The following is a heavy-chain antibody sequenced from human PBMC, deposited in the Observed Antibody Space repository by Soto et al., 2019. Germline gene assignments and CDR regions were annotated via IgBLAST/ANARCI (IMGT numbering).Heavy chain of an antibody. CDR2: IRSKANSYAT. CDR3: TRPPTNYDFWSGQDYYYYGMDV. D-gene: IGHD3-3*01. V-gene: IGHV3-73*01. Sequence: PVGSLRLSCAASGFTFSGSAMHWVRQASGKGLEWVGRIRSKANSYATAYAASVKGRFTISRDDSKNTAYLQMNSLKTEDTAVYYCTRPPTNYDFWSGQDYYYYGMDVWGQGTTVTVSS. J-gene: IGHJ6*02. CDR1: GFTFSGSA.